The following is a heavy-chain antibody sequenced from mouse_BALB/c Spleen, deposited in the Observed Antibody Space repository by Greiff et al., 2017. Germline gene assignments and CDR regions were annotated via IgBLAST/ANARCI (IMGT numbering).Heavy chain of an antibody. V-gene: IGHV1-7*01. CDR1: GYTFTSYW. CDR3: ARREVRHRYLFDY. D-gene: IGHD2-14*01. J-gene: IGHJ2*01. CDR2: INPSTGYT. Sequence: QVQLKQSGAELAKPGASVKMSCKASGYTFTSYWMHWVKQRPGQGLEWIGYINPSTGYTEYNQKFKDKATLTADKSSSTAYMQLSSLTSEDSAVYYCARREVRHRYLFDYWGQGTTLTVSS.